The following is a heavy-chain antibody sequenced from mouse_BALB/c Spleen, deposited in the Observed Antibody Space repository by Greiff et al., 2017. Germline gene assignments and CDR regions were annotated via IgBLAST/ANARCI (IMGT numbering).Heavy chain of an antibody. CDR3: ARGNYGNLGDY. D-gene: IGHD2-1*01. CDR2: IDPANGNT. Sequence: EVKLQESGAELVKPGASVKLSCTASGFNIKDTYMHWVKQRPEQGLEWIGRIDPANGNTKYDPKFQGKATITADTSSNTAYLQLSSLTSEDTAVYYCARGNYGNLGDYWGQGTTLTVSS. CDR1: GFNIKDTY. J-gene: IGHJ2*01. V-gene: IGHV14-3*02.